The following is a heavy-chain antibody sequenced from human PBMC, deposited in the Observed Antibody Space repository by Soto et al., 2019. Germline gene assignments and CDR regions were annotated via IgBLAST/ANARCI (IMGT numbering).Heavy chain of an antibody. CDR2: IIPILGIA. D-gene: IGHD5-12*01. J-gene: IGHJ4*02. V-gene: IGHV1-69*02. Sequence: QVQLVQSGAEVKKPGSSVKVSCKASGGTFSSYTISWVRQAPGQGLEWMGRIIPILGIANYAQKFQGRVTITADKSTSTAYMELSRLSSEDTPVYYCASGEGYNYDYWGQGTLVTVSS. CDR1: GGTFSSYT. CDR3: ASGEGYNYDY.